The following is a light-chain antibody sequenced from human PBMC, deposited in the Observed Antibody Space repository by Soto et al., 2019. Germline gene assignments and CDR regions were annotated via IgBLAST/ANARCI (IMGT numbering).Light chain of an antibody. CDR3: SSYAGSNNYV. CDR1: SSDVGGYNY. Sequence: QSALTQPPCASGSPGQSGTISCTGTSSDVGGYNYVSWYQQHPGKAPKLMIYEVTKRPSGVPDRFSGSKSGNTASLTVSGLQAEDEADYYCSSYAGSNNYVFGTGTKLTVL. V-gene: IGLV2-8*01. CDR2: EVT. J-gene: IGLJ1*01.